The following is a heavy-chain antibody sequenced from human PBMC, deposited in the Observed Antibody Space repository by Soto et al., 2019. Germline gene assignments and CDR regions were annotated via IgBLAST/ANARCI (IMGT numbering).Heavy chain of an antibody. D-gene: IGHD1-1*01. CDR2: INPNSGGT. CDR3: ATFKTTIGFPFDY. CDR1: GYTFTGYY. Sequence: ASVKVSCKASGYTFTGYYMHWVRQAPGQGLEWMGWINPNSGGTNYAQKFQGRVTMTRDTSISTAYMELSRLRSDDTAVYYCATFKTTIGFPFDYWGQGTLVTV. J-gene: IGHJ4*02. V-gene: IGHV1-2*02.